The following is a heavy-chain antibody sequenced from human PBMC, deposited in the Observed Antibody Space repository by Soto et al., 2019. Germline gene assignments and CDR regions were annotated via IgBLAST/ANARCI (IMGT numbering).Heavy chain of an antibody. V-gene: IGHV4-30-2*01. CDR2: TYHSGNP. Sequence: SETLSLTCDVSGDTISTGGYTWAWIRQPPGEALEWIGHTYHSGNPYYNPYLKSRVTISVDRSKNQFSLKLRSEDTALFYCARGIWVATTADYYLDSWGQATLVTVSS. D-gene: IGHD5-12*01. CDR3: ARGIWVATTADYYLDS. J-gene: IGHJ4*02. CDR1: GDTISTGGYT.